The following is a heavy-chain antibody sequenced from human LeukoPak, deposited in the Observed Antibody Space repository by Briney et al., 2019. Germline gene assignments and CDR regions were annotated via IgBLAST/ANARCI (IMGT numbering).Heavy chain of an antibody. D-gene: IGHD3-22*01. CDR2: ISGSGGST. CDR3: AKDLYSYYDSSGYRYYYYSMDV. Sequence: GGSLRLSCAASEFTFSSHAMIWVRQAPGKGLEWVSAISGSGGSTYYADSVKGRFTISRDNSKNTLYLQMNSLRAEDTAVYYCAKDLYSYYDSSGYRYYYYSMDVWGQGTTVTVSS. J-gene: IGHJ6*02. CDR1: EFTFSSHA. V-gene: IGHV3-23*01.